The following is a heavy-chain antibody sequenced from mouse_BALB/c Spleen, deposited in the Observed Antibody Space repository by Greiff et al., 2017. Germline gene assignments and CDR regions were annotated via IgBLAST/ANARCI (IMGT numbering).Heavy chain of an antibody. CDR2: ISSGGSYT. V-gene: IGHV5-9-3*01. CDR1: GFTFSSYA. CDR3: ARHGSGSSGYFDY. D-gene: IGHD3-1*01. Sequence: EVQVVESGGGLVKPGGSLKLSCAASGFTFSSYAMSWVRQTPEKRLEWVATISSGGSYTYYPDSVKGRFTISRDNAKNTLYLQMSSLRSEDTAMYYCARHGSGSSGYFDYWGQGTTLTVSS. J-gene: IGHJ2*01.